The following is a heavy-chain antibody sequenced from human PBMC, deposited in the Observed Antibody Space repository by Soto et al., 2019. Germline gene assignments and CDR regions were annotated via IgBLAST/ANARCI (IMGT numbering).Heavy chain of an antibody. D-gene: IGHD2-15*01. CDR3: AGVLGGSEDAALCY. Sequence: QVQLVQSGAEVKKPGASVKVSCKASGYTFTSYGISWVRQAPGQGLEWMGWISAYNGNTNYAQKLQGRVTMPTDTSTTPAYVGLSSLRSDNTAVHYCAGVLGGSEDAALCYWGEGSLFTVSS. CDR1: GYTFTSYG. CDR2: ISAYNGNT. J-gene: IGHJ4*02. V-gene: IGHV1-18*01.